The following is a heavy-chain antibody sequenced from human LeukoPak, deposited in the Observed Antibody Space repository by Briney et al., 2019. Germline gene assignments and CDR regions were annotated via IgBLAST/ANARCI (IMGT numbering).Heavy chain of an antibody. Sequence: GASVKVSCKASGYTFTSYGISWVRQAPGHGLEWMGWISAYNGNTNYAQKLQGRVTMTTDTSTSTAYMELRSLRSDDTAVYYCARGVRRDGYNSDYSWFDPWGQGTLVTVSS. CDR2: ISAYNGNT. CDR3: ARGVRRDGYNSDYSWFDP. CDR1: GYTFTSYG. D-gene: IGHD5-24*01. V-gene: IGHV1-18*01. J-gene: IGHJ5*02.